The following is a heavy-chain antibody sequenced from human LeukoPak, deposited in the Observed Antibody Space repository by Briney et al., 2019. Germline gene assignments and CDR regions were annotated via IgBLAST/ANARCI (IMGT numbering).Heavy chain of an antibody. Sequence: ASVKVSCKASGYTFTGYYMHWVRQAPGQGLEWMGWINPNSGGTNYAQKFQGRVTMTRDTSISTAYMELSRLRSDDTAVHYCARDHMVATGKGGNWFDPWGQGTLVTVSS. V-gene: IGHV1-2*02. D-gene: IGHD5-12*01. J-gene: IGHJ5*02. CDR1: GYTFTGYY. CDR2: INPNSGGT. CDR3: ARDHMVATGKGGNWFDP.